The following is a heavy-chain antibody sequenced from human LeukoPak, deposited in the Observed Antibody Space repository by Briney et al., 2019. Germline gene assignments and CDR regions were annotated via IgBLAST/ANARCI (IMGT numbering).Heavy chain of an antibody. Sequence: SETLSLTCTVSGGSISSYYWSWIRQPPGKGLEWIGYIYYSGSTNYNPSLKSRVTISVDTSKNQFSLKLSSVTAADTAVYYCARDLRDCGGDCYSSHLRWFDPWGQGTLVTVSS. CDR2: IYYSGST. V-gene: IGHV4-59*01. D-gene: IGHD2-21*02. CDR1: GGSISSYY. J-gene: IGHJ5*02. CDR3: ARDLRDCGGDCYSSHLRWFDP.